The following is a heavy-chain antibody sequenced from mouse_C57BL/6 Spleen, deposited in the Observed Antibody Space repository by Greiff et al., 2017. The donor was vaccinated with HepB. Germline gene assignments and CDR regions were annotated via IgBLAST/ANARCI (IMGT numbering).Heavy chain of an antibody. CDR3: ARDGGSSPWFAY. J-gene: IGHJ3*01. CDR2: INPSNGGT. D-gene: IGHD1-1*01. CDR1: GYTFTSYW. Sequence: VQLQQPGPELVKPGASVKLSCKASGYTFTSYWMHWVKQRPGQGLEWIGNINPSNGGTNYNEKFKSKATLTVDKSSSTAYMQLSSLTSEDSAVYYCARDGGSSPWFAYWGQGTLVTVSA. V-gene: IGHV1-53*01.